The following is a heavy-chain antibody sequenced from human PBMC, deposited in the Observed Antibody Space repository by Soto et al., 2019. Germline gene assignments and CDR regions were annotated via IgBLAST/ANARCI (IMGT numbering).Heavy chain of an antibody. CDR1: GFSFSKYA. CDR2: ITGSGGTI. CDR3: AKDAVSGDGLWRVSD. D-gene: IGHD2-21*02. V-gene: IGHV3-23*01. J-gene: IGHJ4*02. Sequence: DVQLLESGGGLVQPGGSLRLSCAASGFSFSKYAMIWVRQAPGKGQEWVSGITGSGGTIEYTASVKGRFTISRDNSKNTVDLQMNSLRAEDTAMYYCAKDAVSGDGLWRVSDWGQGILVTVS.